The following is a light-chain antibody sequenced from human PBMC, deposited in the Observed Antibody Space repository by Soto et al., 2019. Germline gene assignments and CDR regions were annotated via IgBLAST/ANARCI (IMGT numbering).Light chain of an antibody. V-gene: IGKV1-5*03. CDR2: KAS. CDR1: QSISTW. CDR3: QQYNTYPLT. J-gene: IGKJ4*01. Sequence: DIQMTQSPSNLSASVGDRVTITCRASQSISTWLAWYQQKPGKAPKLLIYKASSLESGVPSRFSGSGSGTEFTLTINSLQPDDFATYYCQQYNTYPLTFGGGTTVEIK.